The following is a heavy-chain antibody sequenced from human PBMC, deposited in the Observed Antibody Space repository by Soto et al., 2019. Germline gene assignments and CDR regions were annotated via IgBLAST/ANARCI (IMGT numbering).Heavy chain of an antibody. CDR2: IGTAGDT. V-gene: IGHV3-13*01. D-gene: IGHD6-19*01. J-gene: IGHJ5*02. CDR3: ARGVVGAVAGISNNWFDP. Sequence: EVQLVESGGGLVLPGGSLRLSCAASGFTFSTYDMHWVRQATGKGLEWVSGIGTAGDTYYPGSVKGRFTISRENAKNSLYLQMNSLRAGDTAVYYCARGVVGAVAGISNNWFDPWGQGTLLTVSS. CDR1: GFTFSTYD.